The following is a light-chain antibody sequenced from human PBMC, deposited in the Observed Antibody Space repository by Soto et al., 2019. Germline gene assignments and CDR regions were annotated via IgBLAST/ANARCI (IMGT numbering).Light chain of an antibody. V-gene: IGKV3-20*01. Sequence: EIVLTQSPGTLSVAPGERITLSCRASQSVNSNYLAWYQQRPGQAPRLLIFGASYRATGIPDRFSGSGSGTDFTLTISRLEPEYFAVYYCQQHSSSPPEFTFGPGTKVDSK. J-gene: IGKJ3*01. CDR3: QQHSSSPPEFT. CDR1: QSVNSNY. CDR2: GAS.